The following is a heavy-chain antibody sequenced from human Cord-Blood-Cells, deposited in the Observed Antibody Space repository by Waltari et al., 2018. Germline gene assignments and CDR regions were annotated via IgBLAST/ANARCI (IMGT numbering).Heavy chain of an antibody. CDR3: ARGGSDILTGPDAFDI. CDR1: GGTFSSYA. V-gene: IGHV1-69*06. CDR2: IIPIFGTA. Sequence: QVQLVQSGAEVKKPGSSVKVSCKASGGTFSSYAISWVRQAPGQGLEWMGGIIPIFGTANYAQKFQGRVTITADKSTSTAYMELSSLRSEDTAVYYSARGGSDILTGPDAFDIWGQGTMVTVSS. D-gene: IGHD3-9*01. J-gene: IGHJ3*02.